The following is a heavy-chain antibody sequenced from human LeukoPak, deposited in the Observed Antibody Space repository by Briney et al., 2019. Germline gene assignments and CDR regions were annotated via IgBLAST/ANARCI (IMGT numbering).Heavy chain of an antibody. J-gene: IGHJ4*02. CDR3: AKDDLSYYYDY. CDR2: ISGSGGST. V-gene: IGHV3-23*01. Sequence: GGSLRLSYAASGFTFSSYAMSWVRQAPGKGLKWVSAISGSGGSTYYADSVKGRFTISRDNSKNTLYLQMNSLRAEDTAVYYCAKDDLSYYYDYWGQGTLVTVSS. CDR1: GFTFSSYA.